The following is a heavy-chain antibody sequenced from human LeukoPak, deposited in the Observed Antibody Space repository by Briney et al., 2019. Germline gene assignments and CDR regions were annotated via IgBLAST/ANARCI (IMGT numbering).Heavy chain of an antibody. CDR3: ARIAYDFWSGYYMPDDP. J-gene: IGHJ5*02. Sequence: ASVKVSCKASGYTFTNYGISWVRQAPGQGLEWMGWISIYNGNTDYAQKLRGRVTMTTDTSTSTAYMELRSLRSDDTAVYYCARIAYDFWSGYYMPDDPWGQGTLVTVSS. V-gene: IGHV1-18*01. CDR1: GYTFTNYG. D-gene: IGHD3-3*01. CDR2: ISIYNGNT.